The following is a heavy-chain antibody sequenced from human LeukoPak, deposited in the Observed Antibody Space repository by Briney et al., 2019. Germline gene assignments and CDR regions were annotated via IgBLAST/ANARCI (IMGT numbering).Heavy chain of an antibody. CDR1: GFTFSSYG. Sequence: PGGSLRLSCAASGFTFSSYGMHWVRQAPGKGLEWVAVIWYDGSNKYYADSVKGLFTISRDNSKNTLYLQMNSLRAEDTAVYYCAREYDILTRFAFDIWGQGTMVTVSS. V-gene: IGHV3-33*01. D-gene: IGHD3-9*01. CDR2: IWYDGSNK. J-gene: IGHJ3*02. CDR3: AREYDILTRFAFDI.